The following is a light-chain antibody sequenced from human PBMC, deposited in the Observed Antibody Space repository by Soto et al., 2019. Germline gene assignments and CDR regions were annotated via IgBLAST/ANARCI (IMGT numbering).Light chain of an antibody. V-gene: IGKV1-17*03. CDR1: QGISTY. CDR2: FAS. CDR3: LQYASYPWT. J-gene: IGKJ1*01. Sequence: DIQMTQSPSALSASVGDGVTITCRASQGISTYLASFQQHPGKVPKRLIYFASSRQSGVPSRFSGSGSGTQFTLTLSGLQPEDFATYYCLQYASYPWTFGQGTKV.